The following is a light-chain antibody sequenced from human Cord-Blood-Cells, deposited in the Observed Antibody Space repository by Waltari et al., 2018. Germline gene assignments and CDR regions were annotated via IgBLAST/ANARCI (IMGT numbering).Light chain of an antibody. CDR2: DVS. V-gene: IGLV2-14*03. Sequence: SALPQPASVSGSPGQSITIPCTGTSSDVGGYNYVSWYQQHPGKAPKLMIYDVSNRPSGVSNRFSGSKSGNTASLTISGLQAEDEADYYCSSYTSSSTLVFGGGTKLTVL. CDR3: SSYTSSSTLV. J-gene: IGLJ3*02. CDR1: SSDVGGYNY.